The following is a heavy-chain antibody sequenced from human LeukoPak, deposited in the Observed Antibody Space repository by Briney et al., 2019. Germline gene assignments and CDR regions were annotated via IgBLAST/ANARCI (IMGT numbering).Heavy chain of an antibody. J-gene: IGHJ6*02. CDR2: IYYSGST. CDR1: GGSISSSSYY. CDR3: ARQEYSSSLWYYYYGMDV. D-gene: IGHD6-6*01. Sequence: SETLSLTCTVSGGSISSSSYYWGWIRQPPGKGLEWIGSIYYSGSTYYNPSLKSRVTISVDTSKNQFSLKLSSVTAADTAVYYCARQEYSSSLWYYYYGMDVWGQGNTVTVSS. V-gene: IGHV4-39*01.